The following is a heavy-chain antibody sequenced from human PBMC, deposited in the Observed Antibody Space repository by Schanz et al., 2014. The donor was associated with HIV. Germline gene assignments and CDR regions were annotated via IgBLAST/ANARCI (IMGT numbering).Heavy chain of an antibody. V-gene: IGHV4-34*02. D-gene: IGHD3-3*01. Sequence: QVHLQQWGAGLLKPSETLSLTCAVYGGSFSGHYWSWIRQSPGKGLEWIGEIYQSGGTDYSPSFKSRIPMSLDTSKNQVSLNLRFVTAADTAVYYCGRGTDDFPPDSWGQGTQVIVSS. CDR2: IYQSGGT. CDR3: GRGTDDFPPDS. J-gene: IGHJ4*02. CDR1: GGSFSGHY.